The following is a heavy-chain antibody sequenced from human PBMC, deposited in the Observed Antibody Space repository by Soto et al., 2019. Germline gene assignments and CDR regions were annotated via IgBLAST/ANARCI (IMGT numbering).Heavy chain of an antibody. CDR3: AHRRDSSVYFDH. J-gene: IGHJ4*02. V-gene: IGHV2-5*02. CDR2: IYLDDDK. CDR1: GFSLTTSGVG. D-gene: IGHD3-22*01. Sequence: QITLKESGPTLVKPTQTLTLTCTFSGFSLTTSGVGVGWIRQPPGKALEWLALIYLDDDKRYSPSLKSRLTITKDTSKNQVVLTMTNMDAVDTATYYCAHRRDSSVYFDHWGQGTRVTVSS.